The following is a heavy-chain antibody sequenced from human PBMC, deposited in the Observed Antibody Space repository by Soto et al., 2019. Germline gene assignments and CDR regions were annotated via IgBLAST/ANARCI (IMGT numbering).Heavy chain of an antibody. D-gene: IGHD6-19*01. CDR3: ATYSSGWYCEY. CDR1: GFTFSSYS. CDR2: ISSSSSYI. J-gene: IGHJ4*02. V-gene: IGHV3-21*01. Sequence: EVQLVESGGGLVKPGGSLRLSCAASGFTFSSYSMNWVRQAPGKGLGLVSSISSSSSYIYYADSVKGRFTISRDNAKNSLSLQMNSLRAEDTAVYYCATYSSGWYCEYWGQGTLVTVSS.